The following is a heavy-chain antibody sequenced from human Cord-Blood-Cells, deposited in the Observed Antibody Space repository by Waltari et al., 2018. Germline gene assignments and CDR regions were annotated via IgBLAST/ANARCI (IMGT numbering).Heavy chain of an antibody. Sequence: QVQLVQSGAEVKKPGASVKVSCKVSGYTLNELSMHWVRQAPGKGLEWVGGFYPEDGEKIYAQKFPGRVPMTEDTSTDTAYMELLSLRSEDTSVYYCATVLDSSGWYYFDYWGQGTLVTVSS. CDR1: GYTLNELS. V-gene: IGHV1-24*01. J-gene: IGHJ4*02. CDR3: ATVLDSSGWYYFDY. D-gene: IGHD6-19*01. CDR2: FYPEDGEK.